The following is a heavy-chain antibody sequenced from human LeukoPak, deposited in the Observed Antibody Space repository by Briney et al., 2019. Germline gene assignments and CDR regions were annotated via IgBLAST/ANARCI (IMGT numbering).Heavy chain of an antibody. J-gene: IGHJ4*02. V-gene: IGHV4-34*01. CDR3: ASGSSDSSGQGPSGGY. D-gene: IGHD3-22*01. CDR1: GGSFSGYY. CDR2: INHSGST. Sequence: SGTLSLTCAVYGGSFSGYYWSWIRQPPGKGLEWIGEINHSGSTNYNPSLKSRVTISVDTSKNQFSLKLSSVTAADTAVYYCASGSSDSSGQGPSGGYWGQGTLVTVSS.